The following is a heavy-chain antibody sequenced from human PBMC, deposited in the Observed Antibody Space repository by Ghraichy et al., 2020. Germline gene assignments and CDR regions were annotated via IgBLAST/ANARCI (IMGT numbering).Heavy chain of an antibody. D-gene: IGHD2-2*01. CDR1: GFTFSSYS. V-gene: IGHV3-48*02. CDR2: ISSSSSSTI. Sequence: GGSLRLSCAASGFTFSSYSMNWVRQAPGKGLEWVSYISSSSSSTIYYADSVKGRFTISRDNAKNSLYLQMNSLRDEDTAVYYCAREDADIVVVPAAIGYYFDYWGQGTLVTVSS. CDR3: AREDADIVVVPAAIGYYFDY. J-gene: IGHJ4*02.